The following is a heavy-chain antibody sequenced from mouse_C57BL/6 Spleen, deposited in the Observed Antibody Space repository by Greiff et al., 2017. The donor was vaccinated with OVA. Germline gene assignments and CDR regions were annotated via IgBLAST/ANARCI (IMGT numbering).Heavy chain of an antibody. CDR3: ARNWDRAYAMDY. CDR1: GFTFSDYG. CDR2: ISSGSSTI. Sequence: EVKLMESGGGLVKPGGSLKLSCAASGFTFSDYGMHWVRQAPEKGLEWVAYISSGSSTIYYADTVKGRFTISRDNAKNTLFLQMTSLRSEDTAMYYCARNWDRAYAMDYWGQGTSVTVSS. J-gene: IGHJ4*01. V-gene: IGHV5-17*01. D-gene: IGHD4-1*01.